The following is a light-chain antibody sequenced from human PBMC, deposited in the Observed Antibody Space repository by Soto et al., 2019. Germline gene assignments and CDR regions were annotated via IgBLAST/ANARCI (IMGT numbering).Light chain of an antibody. J-gene: IGLJ2*01. Sequence: QSVLTQPPSASGSPGQRVTISCSGSSSNIGNNYVFWYHQLPGAAPKLLTYRNNQRPSGVPDRFSSSKSGTSASLAITGLRSEDEADYYCAAWDDALSGIVFGGGTKLTVL. CDR2: RNN. CDR3: AAWDDALSGIV. CDR1: SSNIGNNY. V-gene: IGLV1-47*01.